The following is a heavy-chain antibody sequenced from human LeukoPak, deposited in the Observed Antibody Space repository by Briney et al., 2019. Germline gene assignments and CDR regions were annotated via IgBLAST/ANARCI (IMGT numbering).Heavy chain of an antibody. V-gene: IGHV4-59*01. Sequence: PSETLSLTCTVSDDSISDYYRGWIRQPPGKGLEWIGYFYNSGRSTYNPSLKSRVTISADTSKNHFSLRLNSVTTADTAVYYCTRGAGWLIDYWGQGILVTVSS. CDR1: DDSISDYY. J-gene: IGHJ4*02. CDR2: FYNSGRS. D-gene: IGHD3-16*01. CDR3: TRGAGWLIDY.